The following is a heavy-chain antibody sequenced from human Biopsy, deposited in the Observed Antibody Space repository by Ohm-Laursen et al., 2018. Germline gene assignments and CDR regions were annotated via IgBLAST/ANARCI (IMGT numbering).Heavy chain of an antibody. Sequence: SLRLSCAASGFTFDDHAMHWVRQPPGKGLEWVSGISWNSDKIGYADSVKGRFAVSRDNAKNSAYLQMNSLRTEDTAIYYCARDSGGGDSINGWYDALDLWGRGTTVTVSS. J-gene: IGHJ3*01. CDR2: ISWNSDKI. D-gene: IGHD2-8*01. CDR1: GFTFDDHA. CDR3: ARDSGGGDSINGWYDALDL. V-gene: IGHV3-9*01.